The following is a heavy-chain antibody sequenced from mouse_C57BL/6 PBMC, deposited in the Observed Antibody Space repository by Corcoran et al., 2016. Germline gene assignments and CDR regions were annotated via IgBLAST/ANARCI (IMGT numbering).Heavy chain of an antibody. CDR3: ARSPYYYGSSPLTG. V-gene: IGHV9-3*01. Sequence: QIQLVQSGPELKKPGETVKISCKASGYTFTTYGMSWVKQAPGKGLKWMGWINTYSGVPTYADDFKGRFAFSLETSASTAYLQINNLKNEDTATYFCARSPYYYGSSPLTGWGKGTTLTVSS. CDR1: GYTFTTYG. J-gene: IGHJ2*01. CDR2: INTYSGVP. D-gene: IGHD1-1*01.